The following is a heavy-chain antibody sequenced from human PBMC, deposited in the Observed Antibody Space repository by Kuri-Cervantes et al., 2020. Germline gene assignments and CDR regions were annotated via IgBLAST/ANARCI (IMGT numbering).Heavy chain of an antibody. CDR2: ISGSDGST. CDR3: ARGSSTGWFVN. Sequence: GESLKISCAASGFTFSSYAMSWVRQAPGKGLEWVSAISGSDGSTYYADSVKGRFTISRDNSKNTLHLQMSSLRLEDTTVYFCARGSSTGWFVNWGQGSLVTVSS. V-gene: IGHV3-23*01. CDR1: GFTFSSYA. D-gene: IGHD6-19*01. J-gene: IGHJ4*02.